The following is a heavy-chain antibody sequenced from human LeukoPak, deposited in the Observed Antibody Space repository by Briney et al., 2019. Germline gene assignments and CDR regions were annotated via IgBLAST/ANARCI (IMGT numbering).Heavy chain of an antibody. CDR2: INHSGST. J-gene: IGHJ4*02. D-gene: IGHD6-13*01. CDR3: ASEGKQQLAYYFDY. V-gene: IGHV4-34*01. Sequence: SETLSLTCAVYGGSFSGYYWSWIRQPPGKGLEWSGEINHSGSTKHNPSLKSRVTISVHTSKNQFSLKLSSVPAADTAVYYCASEGKQQLAYYFDYGGQGTLVTVSS. CDR1: GGSFSGYY.